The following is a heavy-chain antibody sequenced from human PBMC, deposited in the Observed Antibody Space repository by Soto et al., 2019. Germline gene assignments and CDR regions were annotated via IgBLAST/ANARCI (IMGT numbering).Heavy chain of an antibody. J-gene: IGHJ4*02. V-gene: IGHV1-69*08. Sequence: QVQLVQSGAEVKKPGSSVKVSCKASGGTFSSYTISWVRQAPGQGLEWMGRIIPILGIANYAQKFQGRVTSTADKSTSTAYMELSSLRSEDTAVYYCARDLAYDYGDSGPSNFDYWGQGTLVTVSS. CDR1: GGTFSSYT. D-gene: IGHD4-17*01. CDR2: IIPILGIA. CDR3: ARDLAYDYGDSGPSNFDY.